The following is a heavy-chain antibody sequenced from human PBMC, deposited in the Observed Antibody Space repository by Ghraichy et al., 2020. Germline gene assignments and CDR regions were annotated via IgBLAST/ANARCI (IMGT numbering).Heavy chain of an antibody. D-gene: IGHD3-16*02. J-gene: IGHJ4*02. CDR2: IYHSGST. Sequence: SETLSLTCAVSGGSISSSNWWSWVRQPPGKGLEWIGEIYHSGSTNYNPSLKSRVTISVDKSKNQFSLKLSSVTAADTAVYYCARGSDYVWGSYRIGYRHFDYWGQGTLVTVSS. V-gene: IGHV4-4*02. CDR1: GGSISSSNW. CDR3: ARGSDYVWGSYRIGYRHFDY.